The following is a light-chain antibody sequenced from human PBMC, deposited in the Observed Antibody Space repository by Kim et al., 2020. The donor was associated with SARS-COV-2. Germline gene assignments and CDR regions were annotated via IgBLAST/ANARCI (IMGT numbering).Light chain of an antibody. J-gene: IGLJ3*02. CDR2: GDD. Sequence: QSVLTQPPSVSGTPGQRVIISCSGSSSSIGANPISWYQQLPGKAPKLLIYGDDQRPSGVPDRFSGSKSGTSASLAISGLQSGDDADYFCATWDDSLYGRVFGGGTKVTVL. V-gene: IGLV1-44*01. CDR1: SSSIGANP. CDR3: ATWDDSLYGRV.